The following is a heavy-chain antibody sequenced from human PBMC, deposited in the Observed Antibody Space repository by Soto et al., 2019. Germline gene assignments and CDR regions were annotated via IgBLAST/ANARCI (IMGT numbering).Heavy chain of an antibody. CDR3: ARDYGDYYYGMDV. CDR2: INPSGGST. J-gene: IGHJ6*02. V-gene: IGHV1-46*01. D-gene: IGHD4-17*01. Sequence: ASVKVCCKASGYTLTSYYMHWVRHAPGQGLEWMGIINPSGGSTSYAQKLQGRVTMTTDTSTSTAYMELRSLRYDDTAVYYCARDYGDYYYGMDVWGQGTTVTVSS. CDR1: GYTLTSYY.